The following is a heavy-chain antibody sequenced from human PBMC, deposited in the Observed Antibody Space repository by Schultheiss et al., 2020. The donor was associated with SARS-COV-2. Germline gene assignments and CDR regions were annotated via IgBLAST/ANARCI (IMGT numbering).Heavy chain of an antibody. V-gene: IGHV3-23*01. CDR1: GFTFSSYW. CDR3: AKDFTPAQIGYFDY. D-gene: IGHD2-2*01. J-gene: IGHJ4*02. CDR2: ISGSGGST. Sequence: GESLKISCAASGFTFSSYWMHWVRQAPGKGLEWVSAISGSGGSTYYADSVKGRFTISRDNSKNTLYLQMNSLRAEDTAVYYCAKDFTPAQIGYFDYWGQGTLVTVSS.